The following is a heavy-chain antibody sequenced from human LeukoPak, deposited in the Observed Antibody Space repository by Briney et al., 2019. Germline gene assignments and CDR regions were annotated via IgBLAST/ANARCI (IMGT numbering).Heavy chain of an antibody. D-gene: IGHD6-13*01. CDR3: ARVRSEGYSAIYGMDV. Sequence: GASVKVSCMASGYTFTGYHMHWVRQAAGQGLEWMGWINPNSGGTNYAQKFQGWVNMTRDTSISTAYMELSRLRSDDTAVYYCARVRSEGYSAIYGMDVWGQGTTVTVSS. CDR1: GYTFTGYH. CDR2: INPNSGGT. V-gene: IGHV1-2*04. J-gene: IGHJ6*02.